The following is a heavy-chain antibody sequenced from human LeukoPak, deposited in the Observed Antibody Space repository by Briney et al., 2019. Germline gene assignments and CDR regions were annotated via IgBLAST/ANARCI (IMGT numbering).Heavy chain of an antibody. CDR1: GGTFSSYA. CDR2: IIPIFGTA. Sequence: ASVKVSCKASGGTFSSYAISWVRQAPGQGLEWMGRIIPIFGTANYAQKFQGRVTITTDESTSTAYMELSSQRSEDAAVYYCARSEVVAAIRFDPWGQGTLVTVSS. CDR3: ARSEVVAAIRFDP. V-gene: IGHV1-69*05. J-gene: IGHJ5*02. D-gene: IGHD2-15*01.